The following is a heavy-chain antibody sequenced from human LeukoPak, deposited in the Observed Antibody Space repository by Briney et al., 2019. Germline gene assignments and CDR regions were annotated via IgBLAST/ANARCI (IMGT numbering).Heavy chain of an antibody. V-gene: IGHV4-61*01. CDR1: DDSISSSISNYY. J-gene: IGHJ4*02. Sequence: SETLSLTCTVSDDSISSSISNYYWSWIRQPPGKGLERIGYIHYTGSTNYNPSLKNRITISGDTSKSQFALKLTSVTAADTAVYYCARENIYMHYFDYWGQGTLVSVSS. CDR2: IHYTGST. D-gene: IGHD2/OR15-2a*01. CDR3: ARENIYMHYFDY.